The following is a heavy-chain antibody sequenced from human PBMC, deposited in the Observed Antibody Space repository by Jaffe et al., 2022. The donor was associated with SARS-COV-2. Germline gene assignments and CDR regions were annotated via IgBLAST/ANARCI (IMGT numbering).Heavy chain of an antibody. J-gene: IGHJ5*02. V-gene: IGHV3-23*04. Sequence: EEQLVESGGGSVQPGGSLRLSCAASGFTFRSYAMSWVRQAPGKGLEWVSGISGTGGRTYHADSVRGRFTISRDNSKQTVYLQMNSLRVEDTAVYFCAKDRGYYGWFDPWGQGTLVTVSS. CDR2: ISGTGGRT. CDR3: AKDRGYYGWFDP. D-gene: IGHD3-10*01. CDR1: GFTFRSYA.